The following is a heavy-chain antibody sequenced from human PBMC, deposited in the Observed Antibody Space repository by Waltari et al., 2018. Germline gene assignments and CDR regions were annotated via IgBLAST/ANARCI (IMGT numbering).Heavy chain of an antibody. V-gene: IGHV3-21*01. CDR3: ARGYLTTVTTLGY. D-gene: IGHD4-17*01. CDR2: ISSSSSYI. J-gene: IGHJ4*02. CDR1: GGSCSSYR. Sequence: EVQLVESGGGLVKPGGWVRLSCAAAGGSCSSYRMNWVRQAPGKGLEWVSSISSSSSYIYYADSVKGRFTISRDNAKNSLYLQMNSLRAEDTALSYCARGYLTTVTTLGYWGQGTLVTVSS.